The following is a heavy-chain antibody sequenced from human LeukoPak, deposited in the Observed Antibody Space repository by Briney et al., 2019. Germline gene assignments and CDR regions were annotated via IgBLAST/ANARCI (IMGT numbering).Heavy chain of an antibody. CDR2: VSYEGTIK. J-gene: IGHJ5*01. V-gene: IGHV3-30*03. CDR3: AREKFDS. Sequence: GGSLRLSCAASGFTFSSYWMGWVRQAPGKGLEWVAVVSYEGTIKYYSDSAKGRFTISRDNSNSLISLQMNNLTTEDTAVYYCAREKFDSWGQGTLVIVSP. CDR1: GFTFSSYW.